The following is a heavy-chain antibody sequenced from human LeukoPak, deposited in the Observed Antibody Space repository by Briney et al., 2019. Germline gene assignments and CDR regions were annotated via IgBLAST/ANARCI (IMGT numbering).Heavy chain of an antibody. CDR1: GYTFTENY. D-gene: IGHD3-22*01. V-gene: IGHV1-2*02. J-gene: IGHJ4*02. Sequence: ASVKVFCKVSGYTFTENYIHWVRQTPGRGLAWMGLINPHTGAANYTQNFQGRVTLTRDTSSSTAYMHLRSMRSDDTAVYYCARGKSGYSPWGQGTPVTVSS. CDR2: INPHTGAA. CDR3: ARGKSGYSP.